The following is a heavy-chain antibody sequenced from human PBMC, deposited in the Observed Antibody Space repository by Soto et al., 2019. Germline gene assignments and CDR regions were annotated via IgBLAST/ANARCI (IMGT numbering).Heavy chain of an antibody. CDR2: IYWDYDK. CDR1: GFSLSTSGVG. D-gene: IGHD3-10*01. J-gene: IGHJ6*02. Sequence: QITLKESGATLLKPTQTLTLTCTFSGFSLSTSGVGGGWIRHPPGKALEWLALIYWDYDKRYTPSLKSRLTITKDTTKNQVVIIMTNVDPVDTATYYCADSHTTMAHPMDVWGQGTTVTVSS. CDR3: ADSHTTMAHPMDV. V-gene: IGHV2-5*02.